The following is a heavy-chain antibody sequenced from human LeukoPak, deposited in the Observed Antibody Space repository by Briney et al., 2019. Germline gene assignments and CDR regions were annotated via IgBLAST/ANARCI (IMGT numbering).Heavy chain of an antibody. CDR3: ARGTYSNYRY. Sequence: GGSLRLSCAASGFTFSTYSMNWVRQAPGKGLDWVSSISSSSTYIYYADSVKGRFTMSRDNAKNSLYLQLSSLRSEDTAVYYCARGTYSNYRYWGQGTLVTVSS. V-gene: IGHV3-21*04. D-gene: IGHD4-11*01. CDR2: ISSSSTYI. CDR1: GFTFSTYS. J-gene: IGHJ4*02.